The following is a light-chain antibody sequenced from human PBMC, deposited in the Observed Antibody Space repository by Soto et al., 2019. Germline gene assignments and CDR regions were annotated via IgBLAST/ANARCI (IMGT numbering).Light chain of an antibody. V-gene: IGLV2-8*01. CDR1: KSDIGGDNY. Sequence: QSVLTQPPSASGFPGQSVTISCTGPKSDIGGDNYVSWYHRQPGRAPKLIIYEVTERPSGVPGRFSGSKSSDTASLTVTGLQAEDEGEYYCSSFTGSNNYIVFGGGTKLTVL. CDR2: EVT. CDR3: SSFTGSNNYIV. J-gene: IGLJ3*02.